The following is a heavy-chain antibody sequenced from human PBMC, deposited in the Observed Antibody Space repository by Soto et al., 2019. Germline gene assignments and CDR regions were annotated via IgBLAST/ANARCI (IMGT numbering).Heavy chain of an antibody. D-gene: IGHD4-17*01. CDR1: GGSISSGGYY. Sequence: SETLSLTCTVSGGSISSGGYYWSWIRQHPGKGLEWIGYIYYSGSTYYNPSLKSRVTISVDTSKNQFSLKLSSVTVADTAVYYCARDLGTGDYDYYYYGMDVWGQGTTVTVSS. CDR3: ARDLGTGDYDYYYYGMDV. CDR2: IYYSGST. J-gene: IGHJ6*02. V-gene: IGHV4-31*03.